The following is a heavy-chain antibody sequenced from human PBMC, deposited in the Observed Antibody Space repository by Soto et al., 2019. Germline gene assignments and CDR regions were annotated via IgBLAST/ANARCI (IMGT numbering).Heavy chain of an antibody. D-gene: IGHD2-8*01. CDR2: IRDRAYNYAT. CDR1: GFVFKDSS. V-gene: IGHV3-73*01. J-gene: IGHJ4*02. Sequence: EVLLVESGGGVVQPGGSLKLSCAASGFVFKDSSIHWVRQASGKGLEWVGRIRDRAYNYATAYTASVKGRFTVSRDDSNNTASLQKDSQKTEDAAIYSCTSLISAPQEYWGEGTRVTVSS. CDR3: TSLISAPQEY.